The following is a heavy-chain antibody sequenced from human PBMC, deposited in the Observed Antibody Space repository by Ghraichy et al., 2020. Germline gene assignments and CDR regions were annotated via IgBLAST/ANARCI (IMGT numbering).Heavy chain of an antibody. Sequence: GGSLRLSCAASGFTFDDYGMSWVRQAPGKGLEWVSGINWNGGSTGYADSVKGRFTISRDNAKNSLYLQMNSLRAEDTALYYCARHSNYDFWSGYYKGENPNYYYYGMDVWGQGTTVTVSS. D-gene: IGHD3-3*01. CDR3: ARHSNYDFWSGYYKGENPNYYYYGMDV. CDR1: GFTFDDYG. V-gene: IGHV3-20*04. CDR2: INWNGGST. J-gene: IGHJ6*02.